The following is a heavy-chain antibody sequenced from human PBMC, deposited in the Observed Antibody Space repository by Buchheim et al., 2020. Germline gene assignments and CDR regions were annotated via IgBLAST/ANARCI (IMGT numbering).Heavy chain of an antibody. V-gene: IGHV3-30*03. CDR1: GFTFSSYS. CDR3: AREGIASSKFDY. CDR2: ISYDGSNK. D-gene: IGHD6-13*01. J-gene: IGHJ4*02. Sequence: QVQLVESGGGVVQPGRSLRLSCAASGFTFSSYSMHWVRQAPGKGLEWVAVISYDGSNKYYTDSVKGRFTISRDNSKNTLYLQMNSLRTEGTAVYYCAREGIASSKFDYWGQGTL.